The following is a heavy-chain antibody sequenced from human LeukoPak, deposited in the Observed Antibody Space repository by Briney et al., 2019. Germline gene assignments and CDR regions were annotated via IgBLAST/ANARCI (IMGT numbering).Heavy chain of an antibody. Sequence: GGSLRLSCAASGFTFSSYAMHWVRQAPGKGLEWVAVISYDGSNKYYADSVKGRFTISRDNSKNTLYLQMSSLRAEDTAVYYCARGLLVVVVAATPGYFDYWGQGTLVTVSS. CDR3: ARGLLVVVVAATPGYFDY. V-gene: IGHV3-30-3*01. D-gene: IGHD2-15*01. CDR2: ISYDGSNK. CDR1: GFTFSSYA. J-gene: IGHJ4*02.